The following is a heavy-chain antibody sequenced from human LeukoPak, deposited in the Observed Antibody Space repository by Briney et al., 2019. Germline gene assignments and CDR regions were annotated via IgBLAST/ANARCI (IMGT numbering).Heavy chain of an antibody. V-gene: IGHV3-74*01. J-gene: IGHJ4*02. CDR1: GFSFSTYW. CDR2: INTDGSTT. Sequence: GGSLRLSCAASGFSFSTYWMHWVRQAPGKGLVWVSQINTDGSTTNYADSVKGRFTISRDNAKNTLYLQMNSLRAEDTAVYYCTRGYLGIDYWGRGTLVTVSS. D-gene: IGHD1-14*01. CDR3: TRGYLGIDY.